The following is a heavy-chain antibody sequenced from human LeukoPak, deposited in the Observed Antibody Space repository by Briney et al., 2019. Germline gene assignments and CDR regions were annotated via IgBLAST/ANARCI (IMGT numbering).Heavy chain of an antibody. Sequence: GGSLRLSCAASGFTCSNAWMTWVRQAPGKGLEWVGRIKSKTAGGTIDYAAPVKGRFTISRDDSKNTLYLQMNSLKTEDTAVYYCTTGESMVGSTIHIRWADWGQGTLVTVSS. J-gene: IGHJ4*02. CDR3: TTGESMVGSTIHIRWAD. CDR2: IKSKTAGGTI. CDR1: GFTCSNAW. D-gene: IGHD1-26*01. V-gene: IGHV3-15*01.